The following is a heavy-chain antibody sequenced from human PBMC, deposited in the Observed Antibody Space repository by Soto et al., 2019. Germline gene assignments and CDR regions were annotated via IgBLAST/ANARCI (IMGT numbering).Heavy chain of an antibody. Sequence: PGGSLRLSCAASGFTFSSYAMHWVRQAPGKGLEWVAVISYDGSNKYYADSVKGRFTISRDNSKNTLYLQMNSLRAEDTAVYYCARDSGYCSGGSCYSRSLDYWGQGTLVTVSS. J-gene: IGHJ4*02. CDR1: GFTFSSYA. V-gene: IGHV3-30-3*01. CDR2: ISYDGSNK. CDR3: ARDSGYCSGGSCYSRSLDY. D-gene: IGHD2-15*01.